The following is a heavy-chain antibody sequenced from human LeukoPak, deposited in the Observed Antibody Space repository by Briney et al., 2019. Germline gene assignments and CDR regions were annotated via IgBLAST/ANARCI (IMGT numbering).Heavy chain of an antibody. J-gene: IGHJ4*02. D-gene: IGHD3-16*02. Sequence: GGSLRLSCAASGFTFSNHWMTWVRQAPGKGLEWVANMNQEGSEIYYVDSVRGRFIISRDNAKKSLYLQMNTLRAEDTAVYYCVRRYMATSAEDFDYWGQGLQVTVSS. CDR1: GFTFSNHW. V-gene: IGHV3-7*01. CDR3: VRRYMATSAEDFDY. CDR2: MNQEGSEI.